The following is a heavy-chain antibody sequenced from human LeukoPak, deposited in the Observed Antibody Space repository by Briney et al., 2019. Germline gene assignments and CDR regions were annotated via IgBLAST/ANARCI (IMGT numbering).Heavy chain of an antibody. J-gene: IGHJ4*02. CDR1: GYTFTSYY. V-gene: IGHV1-46*03. D-gene: IGHD5-24*01. CDR3: ATHSVREGYNYLFDY. Sequence: GASVKVSCKASGYTFTSYYMHWVRQAPGQGLEWMGIINPSGGSTSYAQKFQGRVTMSRDTSTSTVYMELSSLRSEDTAVYYCATHSVREGYNYLFDYWGQGTLVTVSS. CDR2: INPSGGST.